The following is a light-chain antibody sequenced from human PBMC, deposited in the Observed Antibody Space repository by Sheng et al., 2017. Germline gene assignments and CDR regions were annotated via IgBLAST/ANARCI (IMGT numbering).Light chain of an antibody. Sequence: EVVLTQSPGTLSLSPGERATLSCRASQSIGTYLAWYEQKPGQAPRLLIYGVFNRATDIPDRFSGSGSGTDFTLTISRLEPEDFAVFYCQHYGSSPTFGHGT. CDR2: GVF. CDR3: QHYGSSPT. J-gene: IGKJ1*01. CDR1: QSIGTY. V-gene: IGKV3-20*01.